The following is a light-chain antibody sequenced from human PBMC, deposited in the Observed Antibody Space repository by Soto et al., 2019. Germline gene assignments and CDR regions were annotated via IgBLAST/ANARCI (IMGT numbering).Light chain of an antibody. J-gene: IGLJ1*01. CDR3: SSYTSSSTDV. Sequence: QSVLTQPASVSGSPGQSITISCTGTSSDVGGNKYVSWYQQHPGEAPKLMIYEVSNRPSGVSNRFSGSKSGNTASLTISGLQAEDEADYYCSSYTSSSTDVFGTGTKVTIL. CDR1: SSDVGGNKY. CDR2: EVS. V-gene: IGLV2-14*01.